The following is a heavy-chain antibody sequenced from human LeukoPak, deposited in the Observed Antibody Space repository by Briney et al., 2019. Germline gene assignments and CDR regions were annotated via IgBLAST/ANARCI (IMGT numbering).Heavy chain of an antibody. CDR1: GYTFTSYG. D-gene: IGHD5-18*01. J-gene: IGHJ4*02. CDR3: ARSSAIDEAKQLYSYGYPY. CDR2: INPSGGST. V-gene: IGHV1-46*01. Sequence: GASVKVSCKASGYTFTSYGISWVRQAPGQGLEWMGIINPSGGSTSYAQKFQGRVTMTRDMSTSTVYMELSSLRSEDTAVYYCARSSAIDEAKQLYSYGYPYWGQGTLVTVSS.